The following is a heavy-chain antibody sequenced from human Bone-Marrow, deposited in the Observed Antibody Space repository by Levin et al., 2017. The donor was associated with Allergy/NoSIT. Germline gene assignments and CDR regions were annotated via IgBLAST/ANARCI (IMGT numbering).Heavy chain of an antibody. D-gene: IGHD4-11*01. CDR3: ARGQYSFDY. V-gene: IGHV4-59*11. CDR2: IYYNGNT. Sequence: PSETLSLTCSVSGGSISPQYWTWIRQSPGKGLEWIGYIYYNGNTNYNPALESRVTISIDSSKSQFSLNVDSVTPADTAVYFCARGQYSFDYWGQGVLVIVSS. J-gene: IGHJ4*02. CDR1: GGSISPQY.